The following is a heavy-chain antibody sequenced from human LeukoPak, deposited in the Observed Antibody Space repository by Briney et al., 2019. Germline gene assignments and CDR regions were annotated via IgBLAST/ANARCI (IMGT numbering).Heavy chain of an antibody. J-gene: IGHJ4*02. CDR1: GYTFTGSY. D-gene: IGHD2-2*01. CDR3: ARRCCSSTSYYSSADY. Sequence: ASVKVSCKASGYTFTGSYMHWVRQAPGQGLEWMGWINPNSGGTNYAQHFQGRVTMTRDTSTSTAYMELSGLRSDDTAVYYCARRCCSSTSYYSSADYWGQGTLVTVSS. CDR2: INPNSGGT. V-gene: IGHV1-2*02.